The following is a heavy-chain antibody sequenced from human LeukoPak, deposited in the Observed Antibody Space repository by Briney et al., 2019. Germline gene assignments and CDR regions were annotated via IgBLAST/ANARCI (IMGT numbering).Heavy chain of an antibody. V-gene: IGHV3-30*04. CDR2: ISYDGSNK. D-gene: IGHD3-22*01. Sequence: PGGSLRLSCAASGFTFSSYAMHWVRQAPGKGLEWVAAISYDGSNKYYADSVKGRFTISRDNSKNTLYLQMNSLRAEDTAVYYCARGYYDSSGYPHLYFDYWGQGTLVTVSS. J-gene: IGHJ4*02. CDR3: ARGYYDSSGYPHLYFDY. CDR1: GFTFSSYA.